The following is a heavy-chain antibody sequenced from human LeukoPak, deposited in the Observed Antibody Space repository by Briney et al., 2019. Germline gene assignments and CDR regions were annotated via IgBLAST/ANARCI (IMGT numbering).Heavy chain of an antibody. CDR1: GGSFSDYY. Sequence: PSETLSLTCAVYGGSFSDYYWSWIRQPAGKGLEWIGEITHSGSTNYNPSLKSRVTISVDTSKNQFSLKLSSVTAADTAVYYCARGGGTEWLLVPFEYWGQGTLVTVSS. CDR2: ITHSGST. J-gene: IGHJ4*02. CDR3: ARGGGTEWLLVPFEY. V-gene: IGHV4-34*01. D-gene: IGHD3-3*01.